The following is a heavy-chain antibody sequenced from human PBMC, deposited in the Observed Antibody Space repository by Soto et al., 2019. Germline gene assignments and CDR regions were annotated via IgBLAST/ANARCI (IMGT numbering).Heavy chain of an antibody. CDR3: ATDLGVSIFGVVRAFDI. CDR2: FDPEDGET. D-gene: IGHD3-3*01. J-gene: IGHJ3*02. CDR1: GYTLTELS. V-gene: IGHV1-24*01. Sequence: QVQLVQSGAEVKKPGASVKVSCKVSGYTLTELSMHWVRQAPGKGLEWMGGFDPEDGETIYAQKFQGRVTMTEDTSTETGYLELRSLRSEDTGVYYCATDLGVSIFGVVRAFDIWGQGTMVTVSS.